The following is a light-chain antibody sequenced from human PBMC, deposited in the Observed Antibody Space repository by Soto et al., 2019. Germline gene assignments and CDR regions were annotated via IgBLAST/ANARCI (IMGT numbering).Light chain of an antibody. V-gene: IGKV1-27*01. CDR1: QGVRNH. CDR3: QKYDTAPFT. J-gene: IGKJ3*01. Sequence: DIQMTQSPSSLSASVGDRVTITCRASQGVRNHLAWYQQKPGKVPELLIYAASTLHSGVPTRFSGRGSGTEFTLTISSLQPEDVATCYCQKYDTAPFTFGPGTKVDFK. CDR2: AAS.